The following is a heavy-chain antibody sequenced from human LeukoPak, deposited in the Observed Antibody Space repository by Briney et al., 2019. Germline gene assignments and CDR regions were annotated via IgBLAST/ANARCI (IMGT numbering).Heavy chain of an antibody. CDR1: GFIVTNNY. V-gene: IGHV3-66*01. CDR3: ARDPPAVLIDTYG. J-gene: IGHJ4*02. Sequence: PGGSLRLSCTASGFIVTNNYINWVRQAPGKGLEWVSLVYSGGSTYYAGSVKGRFTIPRDNSKNMVYLQMNSLRAEDTAMYYCARDPPAVLIDTYGWGQGTLVTVSS. D-gene: IGHD2-8*01. CDR2: VYSGGST.